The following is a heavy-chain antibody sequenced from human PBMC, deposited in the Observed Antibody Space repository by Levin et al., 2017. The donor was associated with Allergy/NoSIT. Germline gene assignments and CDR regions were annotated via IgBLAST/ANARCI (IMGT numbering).Heavy chain of an antibody. D-gene: IGHD2-2*01. CDR1: GFNFTGYT. Sequence: TAGGSLRLSCAASGFNFTGYTISWVRQAPGKGLEWVSSISPSSSFRYYADSMKGRFTISRDNAKNSLNLQMDSLRAEDTAVYYCARGALSVVVPPQPSDWYFDLWGRGTLVTVSS. J-gene: IGHJ2*01. CDR2: ISPSSSFR. CDR3: ARGALSVVVPPQPSDWYFDL. V-gene: IGHV3-21*01.